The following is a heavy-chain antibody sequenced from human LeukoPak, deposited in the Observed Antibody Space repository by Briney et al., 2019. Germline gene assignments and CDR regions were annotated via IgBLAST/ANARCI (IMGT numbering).Heavy chain of an antibody. D-gene: IGHD3-16*01. J-gene: IGHJ4*02. CDR2: ISGSGGTT. V-gene: IGHV3-23*01. Sequence: PGVSLRLSCAASGFTFSNNAMTWVRQAPGKGLEWVSSISGSGGTTFYADSVKGRFTISRDNSKNTLYLQMNSLRAEDTAVYFCAKGRRFPVDFDFWGQGILVTVSS. CDR1: GFTFSNNA. CDR3: AKGRRFPVDFDF.